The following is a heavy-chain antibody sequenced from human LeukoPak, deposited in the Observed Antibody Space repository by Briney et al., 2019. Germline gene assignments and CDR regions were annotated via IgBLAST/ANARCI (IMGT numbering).Heavy chain of an antibody. CDR3: AREGYYDGLGYYGMDV. CDR2: IYRGGST. J-gene: IGHJ6*02. CDR1: GFIVSSNY. V-gene: IGHV3-66*01. D-gene: IGHD3-22*01. Sequence: PGGSLRLSCAASGFIVSSNYMSWVRQAPGKRLEWVSVIYRGGSTYYADSMKGRFTISRDSSKNTLFLQMNSLGAEDTAVYYCAREGYYDGLGYYGMDVWGQGTTVTVSS.